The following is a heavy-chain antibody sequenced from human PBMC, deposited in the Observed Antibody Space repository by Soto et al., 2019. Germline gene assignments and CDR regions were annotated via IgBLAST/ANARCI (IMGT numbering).Heavy chain of an antibody. V-gene: IGHV4-34*01. Sequence: SETLSLTCAVYGGSFSGYYWSWIRQPPGKGLEWIGEINHSGSTNYNPSLKSRVTISVDTSKNQFSLKLSSVTAADTAVYYCAREPFRDYYGSGSYPHYGMDVWGQGTTVT. J-gene: IGHJ6*02. D-gene: IGHD3-10*01. CDR3: AREPFRDYYGSGSYPHYGMDV. CDR1: GGSFSGYY. CDR2: INHSGST.